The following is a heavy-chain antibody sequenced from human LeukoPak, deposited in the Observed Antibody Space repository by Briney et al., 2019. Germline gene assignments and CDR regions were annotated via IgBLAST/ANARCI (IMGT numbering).Heavy chain of an antibody. D-gene: IGHD5-24*01. V-gene: IGHV4-34*01. CDR1: GGSFSGYS. CDR2: INHSGST. Sequence: PSETLSLTCAVYGGSFSGYSWSWIRQPPGKGLEWIGEINHSGSTNYNPSLKSRVTISVDTSKNQFSLKLSSVTAADTAVYYCARGRRWLQNRGQGTLVTVSS. CDR3: ARGRRWLQN. J-gene: IGHJ4*02.